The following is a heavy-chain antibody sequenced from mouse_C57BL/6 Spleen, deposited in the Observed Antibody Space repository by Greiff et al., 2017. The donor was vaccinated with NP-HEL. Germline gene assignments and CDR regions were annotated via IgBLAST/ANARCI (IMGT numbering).Heavy chain of an antibody. J-gene: IGHJ3*01. Sequence: VQLKQPGAELVKPGASVKLSCKASGYTFTSYWMHWVKQRPGQGLEWIGMIHPNSGSTNYNEKFKSKATLTVDKSSSTAYMQLSSLTSEDSAVYYCARDYDYGGGFAYWGQGTLVTVSA. CDR1: GYTFTSYW. CDR2: IHPNSGST. V-gene: IGHV1-64*01. CDR3: ARDYDYGGGFAY. D-gene: IGHD2-4*01.